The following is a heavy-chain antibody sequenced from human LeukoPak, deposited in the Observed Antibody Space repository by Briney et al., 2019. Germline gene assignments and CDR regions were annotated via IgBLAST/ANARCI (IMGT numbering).Heavy chain of an antibody. CDR3: ARGVVRGVIITREIDY. D-gene: IGHD3-10*01. CDR2: IYTSGST. Sequence: SQTLSLTSTVSGGSISSGSYYWSWIRQPAGKGLEWIGRIYTSGSTNYNPSLKSRVTISVDTSKNQFSLKLSSVTAADTAVYYCARGVVRGVIITREIDYWGQGTLVTVSS. V-gene: IGHV4-61*02. J-gene: IGHJ4*02. CDR1: GGSISSGSYY.